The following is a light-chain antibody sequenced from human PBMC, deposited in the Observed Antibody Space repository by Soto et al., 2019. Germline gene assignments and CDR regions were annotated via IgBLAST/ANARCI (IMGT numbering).Light chain of an antibody. CDR1: QSVSSN. CDR3: KSHVKWLT. CDR2: AAY. J-gene: IGKJ5*01. V-gene: IGKV3-11*01. Sequence: DIALRWFQATPALSPGGSATLXXRASQSVSSNLAWYQQKPGQAPRLLIYAAYNRATGIPARFSGSGSGTDFTLTISSLEPEDFAVYYCKSHVKWLTSGEGTRLDI.